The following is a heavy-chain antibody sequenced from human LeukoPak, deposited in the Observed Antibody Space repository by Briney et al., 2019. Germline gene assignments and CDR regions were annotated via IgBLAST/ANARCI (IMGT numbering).Heavy chain of an antibody. Sequence: GGSLRLSCAASGLTFSDYHMSWLRQAPGKGLEWVSHISDNGRTKYYANSVQGRFTVSRDNAKNSLYLQMNSLRADDTAVYYCATVHFGYFTFWGQGTLVPVSS. D-gene: IGHD3-3*01. J-gene: IGHJ4*02. CDR3: ATVHFGYFTF. V-gene: IGHV3-11*01. CDR2: ISDNGRTK. CDR1: GLTFSDYH.